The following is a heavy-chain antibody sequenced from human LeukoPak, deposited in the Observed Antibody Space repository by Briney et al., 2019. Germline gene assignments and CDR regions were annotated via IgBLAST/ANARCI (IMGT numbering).Heavy chain of an antibody. CDR2: ISSSGSTI. V-gene: IGHV3-11*04. D-gene: IGHD6-13*01. CDR1: GFTFSDYY. Sequence: SGGSLRLSCAASGFTFSDYYMSWIRHAPGKGLEWVSYISSSGSTIYYADSVKGRFTISRDNAKNSLYLQMNSLRAEDTAVYYCARGGSSWYSPRYYYYYMDVWGKGTTVTVSS. CDR3: ARGGSSWYSPRYYYYYMDV. J-gene: IGHJ6*03.